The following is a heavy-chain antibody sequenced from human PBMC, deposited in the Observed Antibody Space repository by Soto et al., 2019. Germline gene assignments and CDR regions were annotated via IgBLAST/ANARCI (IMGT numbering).Heavy chain of an antibody. J-gene: IGHJ6*02. CDR3: ARLGLSATYSYAMDV. CDR1: GYSFMSYW. CDR2: ISPSDSNI. Sequence: GESLKISCKGSGYSFMSYWISWVRQMPGKGLEWMGRISPSDSNINHSPSFQGHVTISADMSISTAYLQWSSLKASDTAMYYCARLGLSATYSYAMDVWGQGTTVTVSS. V-gene: IGHV5-10-1*01. D-gene: IGHD2-15*01.